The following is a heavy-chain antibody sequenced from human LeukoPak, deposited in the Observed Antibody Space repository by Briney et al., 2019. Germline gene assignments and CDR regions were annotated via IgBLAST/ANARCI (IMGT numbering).Heavy chain of an antibody. J-gene: IGHJ4*02. V-gene: IGHV3-53*01. CDR1: GFTVSSNY. D-gene: IGHD6-19*01. CDR2: IYSGGST. Sequence: PGGSLRLSCAASGFTVSSNYMSWVRQAPGKGLEWVSVIYSGGSTYYADSVKGRFTISRDNSKNTLYLQMNSLRAEDTAVYYCAKANSSGSFDYWGQGTLVTVSS. CDR3: AKANSSGSFDY.